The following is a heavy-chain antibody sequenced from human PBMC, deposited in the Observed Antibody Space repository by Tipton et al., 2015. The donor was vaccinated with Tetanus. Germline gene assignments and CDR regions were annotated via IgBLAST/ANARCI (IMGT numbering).Heavy chain of an antibody. D-gene: IGHD6-13*01. CDR1: GGSISSYY. CDR3: AREVAAPGTNWFDP. CDR2: IYYSGST. V-gene: IGHV4-59*01. Sequence: TLSLTCTVSGGSISSYYWSWIRQPPGKGLEWIGYIYYSGSTNYNPSLKSRVTISVDTSKNQFSLKLSSVTAADTAVYYWAREVAAPGTNWFDPWGQGTLVTVSS. J-gene: IGHJ5*02.